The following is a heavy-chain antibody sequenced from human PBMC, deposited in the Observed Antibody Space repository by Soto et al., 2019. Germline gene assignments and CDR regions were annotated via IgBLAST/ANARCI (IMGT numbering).Heavy chain of an antibody. D-gene: IGHD3-3*01. Sequence: LRLSCAASGFTFSNYGMHWVRQAPGKGLEWVAFISDDGSNKYYADSMKGRFTMSRDNSKSTLYLQMSSLRVEDTAVYYCTKRRNVLRFLEWSSGMEVWGQGTTVTVSS. V-gene: IGHV3-30*18. CDR2: ISDDGSNK. CDR3: TKRRNVLRFLEWSSGMEV. CDR1: GFTFSNYG. J-gene: IGHJ6*02.